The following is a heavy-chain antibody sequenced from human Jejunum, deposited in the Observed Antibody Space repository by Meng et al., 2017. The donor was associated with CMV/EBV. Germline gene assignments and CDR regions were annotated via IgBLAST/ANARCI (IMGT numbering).Heavy chain of an antibody. CDR2: IRYDGSNK. V-gene: IGHV3-30*02. J-gene: IGHJ6*02. Sequence: FSSYGMHWVSQDPGKGLEWVAYIRYDGSNKNYADSVKGRFTISRDNAKNTLYLQMNSLRAEDTAVYYCANIDYDILTQYYYYGMDVWGQGTTVTVSS. CDR1: FSSYG. CDR3: ANIDYDILTQYYYYGMDV. D-gene: IGHD3-9*01.